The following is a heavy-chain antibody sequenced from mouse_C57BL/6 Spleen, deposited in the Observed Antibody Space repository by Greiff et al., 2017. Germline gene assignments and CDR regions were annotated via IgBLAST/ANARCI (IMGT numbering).Heavy chain of an antibody. CDR1: GYTFTSYW. CDR2: IYPGSGST. CDR3: AKRNYDYSMDD. D-gene: IGHD1-1*01. J-gene: IGHJ4*01. Sequence: VKLQQSGAELVKPGASVKMSCKASGYTFTSYWITWVKQRPGQGLAWIGDIYPGSGSTNYNEKFQRKATLTVDTSSSTAYMQLSSLTSEDSAVYYCAKRNYDYSMDDWGQGTSVTVSS. V-gene: IGHV1-55*01.